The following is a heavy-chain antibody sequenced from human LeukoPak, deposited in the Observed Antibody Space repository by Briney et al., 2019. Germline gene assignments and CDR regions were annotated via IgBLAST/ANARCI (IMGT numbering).Heavy chain of an antibody. CDR2: IYPGDSET. CDR1: GYSFTSYW. Sequence: GESLKISCKGSGYSFTSYWIGWVRQMPGKGLEWMGIIYPGDSETRYSPSFQGQVTISADRSINPAYLQWSSLKASDTAMYYCATIVGSSPEYYFDYWGQGTLVTVSS. V-gene: IGHV5-51*01. J-gene: IGHJ4*02. D-gene: IGHD2-2*01. CDR3: ATIVGSSPEYYFDY.